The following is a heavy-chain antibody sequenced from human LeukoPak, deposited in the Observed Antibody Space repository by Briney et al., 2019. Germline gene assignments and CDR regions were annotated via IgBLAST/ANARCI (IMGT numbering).Heavy chain of an antibody. CDR3: ARSSIIAAAGPYYFDY. CDR2: IIPIFGTA. Sequence: ASVKVSCKASGGTFSSYAISWVRQAPGQGLEWMGGIIPIFGTANYAQKFQGRVTITADKSTTTASMELSSLRSEDTAVYYCARSSIIAAAGPYYFDYWGQGTLVTVSS. J-gene: IGHJ4*02. V-gene: IGHV1-69*06. D-gene: IGHD6-13*01. CDR1: GGTFSSYA.